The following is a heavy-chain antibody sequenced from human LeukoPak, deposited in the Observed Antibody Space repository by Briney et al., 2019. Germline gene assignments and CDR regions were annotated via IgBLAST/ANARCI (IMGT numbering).Heavy chain of an antibody. J-gene: IGHJ3*02. CDR1: GFTFGDYA. CDR2: VRSKGYGGTT. V-gene: IGHV3-49*03. D-gene: IGHD6-13*01. CDR3: ARADRGSYSHDAFDI. Sequence: PGGSLRLSCTGSGFTFGDYAMSWFRRAPGKGLEWVGFVRSKGYGGTTEYAASVKGRFTISRDDSKSIAYLQMNSLRAEDTAVYYCARADRGSYSHDAFDIWGQGTMVTVSS.